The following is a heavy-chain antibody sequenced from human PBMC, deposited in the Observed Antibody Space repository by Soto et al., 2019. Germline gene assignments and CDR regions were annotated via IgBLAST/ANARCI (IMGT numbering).Heavy chain of an antibody. CDR2: IVVGSGNT. CDR3: AASYYDILTGYGFDP. D-gene: IGHD3-9*01. J-gene: IGHJ5*02. Sequence: SVNVSCKASGFTFTSSPVQWVRQARGQRLEWIGWIVVGSGNTNYAQKFQERVTITRDMSTSTAYMELSSLRSEDTAVYYCAASYYDILTGYGFDPWGQGTLVTVSS. V-gene: IGHV1-58*01. CDR1: GFTFTSSP.